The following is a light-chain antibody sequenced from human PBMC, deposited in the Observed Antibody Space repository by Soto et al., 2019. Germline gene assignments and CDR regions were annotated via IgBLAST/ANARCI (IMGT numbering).Light chain of an antibody. Sequence: DIQMTQSPSTLSASVDDRVTITCRASQNIHTWLAWYQHKPGKAPSLLIYAASSLESGVPSRFSGSGSGTEFTLTISSLQPDDFATYYCQQPESYPRTFCQGTKVEMK. J-gene: IGKJ1*01. CDR3: QQPESYPRT. CDR2: AAS. CDR1: QNIHTW. V-gene: IGKV1-5*03.